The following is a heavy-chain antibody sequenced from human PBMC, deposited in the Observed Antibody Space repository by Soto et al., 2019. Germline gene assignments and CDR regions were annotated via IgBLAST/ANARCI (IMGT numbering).Heavy chain of an antibody. CDR2: IIPIFGTA. J-gene: IGHJ6*02. CDR1: GGTFSSYA. D-gene: IGHD4-17*01. Sequence: QVQLVQSGAEVKKPGSSVKVSCKASGGTFSSYAISWVRQAPGQGLEWMGGIIPIFGTANYAQKFQGRVTITADESTSTAYMELSSLRSEDTAVYYCARAYRDYDEEVYYYYGMDVWGQGTTVTVSS. V-gene: IGHV1-69*01. CDR3: ARAYRDYDEEVYYYYGMDV.